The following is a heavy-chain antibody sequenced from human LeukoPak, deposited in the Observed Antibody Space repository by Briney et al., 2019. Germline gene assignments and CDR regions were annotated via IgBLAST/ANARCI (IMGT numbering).Heavy chain of an antibody. CDR3: ARDNEVYFDL. J-gene: IGHJ2*01. CDR2: INPNSGGT. Sequence: ASVKVSCKASGYTFTGYYIHWVRQAPGQGLEWMGWINPNSGGTNYAQKFEGRVTMTSDTSISTAYMELSRLRSDDTAVYYCARDNEVYFDLWGRGTLVTVSS. CDR1: GYTFTGYY. D-gene: IGHD1-1*01. V-gene: IGHV1-2*02.